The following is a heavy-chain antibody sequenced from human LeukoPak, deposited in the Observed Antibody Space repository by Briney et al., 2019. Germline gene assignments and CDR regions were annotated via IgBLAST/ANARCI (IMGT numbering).Heavy chain of an antibody. CDR2: ISYDGSNK. J-gene: IGHJ4*02. CDR3: AKGFSSSPIDY. Sequence: GSLRLSCAASGFTFSSYGMHWVRQAPGKGLEWVAVISYDGSNKYYADSVKGRFTISRDDSKNTLYLQMNSLRAEDTAVYYCAKGFSSSPIDYWGQGTLVTVSS. CDR1: GFTFSSYG. V-gene: IGHV3-30*18. D-gene: IGHD6-6*01.